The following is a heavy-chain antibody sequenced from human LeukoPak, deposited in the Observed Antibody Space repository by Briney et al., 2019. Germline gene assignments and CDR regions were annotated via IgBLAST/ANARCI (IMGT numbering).Heavy chain of an antibody. CDR1: GGSISSYY. D-gene: IGHD3-10*01. CDR2: IYTSGRT. CDR3: ARVISH. V-gene: IGHV4-4*07. Sequence: SETPSLTSTVSGGSISSYYWSWIRQPAGKGLEWIGRIYTSGRTNYIPSLKSRVTMSVGTCKNQFFLKLSSVTAADTAVYYCARVISHWGQGTLVTVSS. J-gene: IGHJ4*02.